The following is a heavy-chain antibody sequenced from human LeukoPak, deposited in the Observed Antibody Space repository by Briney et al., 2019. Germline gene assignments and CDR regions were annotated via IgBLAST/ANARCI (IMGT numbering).Heavy chain of an antibody. V-gene: IGHV4-39*07. CDR2: IYYSGST. Sequence: SSETLSLTCTVSGGSISSSSYYWGWIRQPPGKGLEWIGSIYYSGSTYYNPSLKSRVTISVDTSKNQFSLKLSSVTAADTAVYYCASGYRKRTFDYWGQGTLVTVPS. J-gene: IGHJ4*02. CDR3: ASGYRKRTFDY. CDR1: GGSISSSSYY. D-gene: IGHD5-18*01.